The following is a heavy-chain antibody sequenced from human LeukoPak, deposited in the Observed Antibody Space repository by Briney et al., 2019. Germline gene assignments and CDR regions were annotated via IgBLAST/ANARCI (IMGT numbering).Heavy chain of an antibody. Sequence: GGSLRLSCAASGLSVSSTFMSWVRQTPGKGLKWVSSVFGGGGTRYADSVMGRFTISRDNSKSTLYLQMNSLRAEDTAVYYCARTYTNNAGYYLYWGQGTLVTVSS. CDR1: GLSVSSTF. V-gene: IGHV3-53*01. D-gene: IGHD3-22*01. J-gene: IGHJ4*02. CDR2: VFGGGGT. CDR3: ARTYTNNAGYYLY.